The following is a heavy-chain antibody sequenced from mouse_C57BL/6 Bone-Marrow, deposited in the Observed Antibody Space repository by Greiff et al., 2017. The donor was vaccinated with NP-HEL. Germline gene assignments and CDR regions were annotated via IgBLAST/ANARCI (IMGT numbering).Heavy chain of an antibody. CDR2: IDPSDSYT. CDR3: ARDFVFAY. V-gene: IGHV1-50*01. J-gene: IGHJ3*01. Sequence: QVQLQQPGAELVKPGASVKLSCKASGYTFTSYWMQWVKQRPGQGLEWIGEIDPSDSYTTYNQKFKGKATLTVDTSSSTAYMQLSSLTSEDSAVYYCARDFVFAYWGQGTLVTVSA. CDR1: GYTFTSYW.